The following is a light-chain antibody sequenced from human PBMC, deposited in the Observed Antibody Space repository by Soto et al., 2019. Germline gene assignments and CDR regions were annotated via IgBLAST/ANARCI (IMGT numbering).Light chain of an antibody. CDR1: QSISNY. CDR3: QQSYGTPLT. V-gene: IGKV1-39*01. Sequence: DMEMTQSPSSLSASVGDRVTITCRASQSISNYLNWYQHKPGKDPKLLIYAASSLQSGVPTRFSGSGSGTDFTLTINSLQPEDFATYYCQQSYGTPLTFGGGTKIEI. CDR2: AAS. J-gene: IGKJ4*01.